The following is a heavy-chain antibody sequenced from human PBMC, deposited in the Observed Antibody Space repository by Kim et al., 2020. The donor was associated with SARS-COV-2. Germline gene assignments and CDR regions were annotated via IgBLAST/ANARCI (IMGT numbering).Heavy chain of an antibody. V-gene: IGHV5-51*01. CDR1: GYDFTTYW. CDR2: INPVDFDT. D-gene: IGHD6-19*01. Sequence: GESLKISCQGSGYDFTTYWIGWVRQMPGKGLEWVGLINPVDFDTRVSPSFHGQGQVTLSVDKSNSTAYLQLSSLKASDTATYYCARRVAVTGGSLDNWGRGTRVTVS. CDR3: ARRVAVTGGSLDN. J-gene: IGHJ4*02.